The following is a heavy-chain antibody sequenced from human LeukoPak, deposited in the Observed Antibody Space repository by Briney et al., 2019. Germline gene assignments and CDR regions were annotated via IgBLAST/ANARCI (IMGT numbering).Heavy chain of an antibody. D-gene: IGHD3-3*01. J-gene: IGHJ4*02. CDR1: GFSFSGYA. Sequence: GGSLRLSCAASGFSFSGYAIHWVRQAPGKGLEWVASISYNGRNKYYADSVKGRFTIDRDNSKNIVYLQMNSLRADDTAVYSCAKGAYHDDWGQGTLVTVSS. V-gene: IGHV3-30*04. CDR3: AKGAYHDD. CDR2: ISYNGRNK.